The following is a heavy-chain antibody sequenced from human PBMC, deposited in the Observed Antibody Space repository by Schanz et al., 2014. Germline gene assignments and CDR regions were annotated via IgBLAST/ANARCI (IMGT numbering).Heavy chain of an antibody. CDR2: ISGSGGDT. CDR3: ARERGVRGGGVWKVNWFDP. D-gene: IGHD3-10*01. J-gene: IGHJ5*02. CDR1: GFIFRTYG. Sequence: QVQLMESGGGVVQPGGSLRLSCAASGFIFRTYGMHWVRQAPGKGLEWVSAISGSGGDTYYADSVKGRFTISRDNSKKTLYVQMNSLRAEDTAVYYCARERGVRGGGVWKVNWFDPWGQGTLVTVSS. V-gene: IGHV3-NL1*01.